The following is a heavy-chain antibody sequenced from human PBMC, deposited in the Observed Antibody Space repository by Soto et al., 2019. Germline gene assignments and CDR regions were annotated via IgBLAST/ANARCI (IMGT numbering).Heavy chain of an antibody. J-gene: IGHJ4*02. D-gene: IGHD2-2*01. V-gene: IGHV3-30*18. CDR2: ISYDGSNK. CDR1: GFTFSSYG. Sequence: QVQLVESGGGVVQPGRSLRLSCAVSGFTFSSYGMHWVRQAPGKGLEWVAVISYDGSNKYYADSVKGRFTISRDNSKNTLYLQMNSLRAEDTAVYYCANGPPRYCSSTSCYPFDYWGQGTLVTVSS. CDR3: ANGPPRYCSSTSCYPFDY.